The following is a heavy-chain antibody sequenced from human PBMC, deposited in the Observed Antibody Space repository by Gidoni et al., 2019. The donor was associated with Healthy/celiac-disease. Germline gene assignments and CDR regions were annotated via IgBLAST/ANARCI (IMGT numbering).Heavy chain of an antibody. CDR1: GFTCSSYW. Sequence: EVQLVESGGGLVQPGGSLRLSCAASGFTCSSYWMSWVRQAPGKGLEWVANIKQDGSEKYYVDSVKGRFTISRDNAKNSLYLQMNSLRAEDTAVYYCARVTMYDAFDIWGQGTMVTVSS. CDR3: ARVTMYDAFDI. D-gene: IGHD3-10*02. J-gene: IGHJ3*02. CDR2: IKQDGSEK. V-gene: IGHV3-7*01.